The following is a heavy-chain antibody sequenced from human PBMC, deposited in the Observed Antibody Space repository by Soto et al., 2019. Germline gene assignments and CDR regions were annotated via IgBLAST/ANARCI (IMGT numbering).Heavy chain of an antibody. CDR3: ARTLRTYYDFWSGYPTGYYGMDV. Sequence: GESLKISCKGSGYSFTSYWIGWVRQMPGKGLEWMGIIYPGDSDTRYSSSFQGQVTISADKSISTAYLQWSSLKASDTAMYYCARTLRTYYDFWSGYPTGYYGMDVWGQGTTVTVSS. D-gene: IGHD3-3*01. CDR2: IYPGDSDT. V-gene: IGHV5-51*01. CDR1: GYSFTSYW. J-gene: IGHJ6*02.